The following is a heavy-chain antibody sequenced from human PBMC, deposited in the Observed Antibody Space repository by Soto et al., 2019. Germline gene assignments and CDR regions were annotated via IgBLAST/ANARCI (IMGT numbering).Heavy chain of an antibody. V-gene: IGHV4-59*01. CDR2: IYYSGIT. CDR1: GGSISSYY. D-gene: IGHD1-20*01. CDR3: ARYKSNDYYGMDV. Sequence: SETLSLTCTVSGGSISSYYWSWIRQPPGKGLEWSGYIYYSGITNYNPSLKSRVTISVDTSKNQFSLKLSSVTAADTAVYYCARYKSNDYYGMDVWGQGTTVTVSS. J-gene: IGHJ6*02.